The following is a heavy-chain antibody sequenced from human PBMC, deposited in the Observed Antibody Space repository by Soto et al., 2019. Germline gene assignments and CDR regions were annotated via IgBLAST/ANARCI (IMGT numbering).Heavy chain of an antibody. CDR1: GYSFASYW. Sequence: GESLKISCEGSGYSFASYWIAWVRQTPGKGLEWMGIIYPADSDTRYSPSIQGQVTISADKSISTAYLQWSSLKASDTAVYYCVRHGPIYGMDVWGQGTTVTVSS. V-gene: IGHV5-51*01. CDR2: IYPADSDT. CDR3: VRHGPIYGMDV. J-gene: IGHJ6*02.